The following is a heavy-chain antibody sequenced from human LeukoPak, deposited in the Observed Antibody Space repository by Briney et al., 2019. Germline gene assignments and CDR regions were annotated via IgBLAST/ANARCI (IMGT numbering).Heavy chain of an antibody. V-gene: IGHV3-33*06. CDR3: AKPLYGSGSYYYYMDV. Sequence: GRSLRLSCAASGFAFSSYGMHWVRQAPGKGLEWVAVIWYDGSNKYYADSVKGRFTISRDNSKNTLYLQMNSLRAEDTAVYYCAKPLYGSGSYYYYMDVWGKGTTVTVSS. CDR1: GFAFSSYG. D-gene: IGHD3-10*01. J-gene: IGHJ6*03. CDR2: IWYDGSNK.